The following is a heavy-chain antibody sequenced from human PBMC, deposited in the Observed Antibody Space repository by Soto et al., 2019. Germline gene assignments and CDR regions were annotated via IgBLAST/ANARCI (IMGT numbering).Heavy chain of an antibody. V-gene: IGHV2-26*01. D-gene: IGHD1-26*01. CDR2: IFSTAEK. CDR3: ARMLRIAGVTYSLDY. J-gene: IGHJ4*01. CDR1: GFSLSNARVG. Sequence: SGPTLVNPTQTLPLTCTVSGFSLSNARVGVSWIRQPPGKALEWLAHIFSTAEKSYSTSLKSRLNISKDTSKSQVVLTMTDMDPGDTATYYCARMLRIAGVTYSLDYWGHGTQVTVSS.